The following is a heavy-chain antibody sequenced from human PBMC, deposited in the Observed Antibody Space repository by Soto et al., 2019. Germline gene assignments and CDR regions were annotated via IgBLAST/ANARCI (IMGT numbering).Heavy chain of an antibody. CDR3: ARVERGTATTVVDAFDI. D-gene: IGHD1-1*01. Sequence: QVQLQQWGAGLLKPSETLSLTCAVYGGFVSSGSYYWSWIRQPPGKVLEWIGEMSHSGGTHFNPSLKSRVTISGDTSKNQFSLKMSSVTAADTALYYCARVERGTATTVVDAFDIWGPGTMVTVSS. J-gene: IGHJ3*02. CDR2: MSHSGGT. CDR1: GGFVSSGSYY. V-gene: IGHV4-34*01.